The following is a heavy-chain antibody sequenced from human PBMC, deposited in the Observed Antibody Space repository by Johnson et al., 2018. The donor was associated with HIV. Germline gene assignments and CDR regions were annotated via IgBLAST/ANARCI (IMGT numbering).Heavy chain of an antibody. CDR3: AKEKDYGAFDI. V-gene: IGHV3-30*02. Sequence: QVQLVESGGGVVQPGRSLRLSCAASGFTFSSYAMHWVRQAPGKGLEWVAVIRYDGSNEYYVDSVKGRFTISRDNSKNTLYLQMNSLRAEDTAMYYCAKEKDYGAFDIWGQGTMVTVSS. J-gene: IGHJ3*02. CDR2: IRYDGSNE. D-gene: IGHD3-16*01. CDR1: GFTFSSYA.